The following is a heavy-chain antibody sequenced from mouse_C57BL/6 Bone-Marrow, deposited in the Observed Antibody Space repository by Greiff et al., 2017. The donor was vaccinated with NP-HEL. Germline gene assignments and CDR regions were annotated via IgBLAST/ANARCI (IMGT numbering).Heavy chain of an antibody. CDR2: IHPRSGNT. D-gene: IGHD2-2*01. CDR3: ARGGLRRYLFAY. V-gene: IGHV1-81*01. J-gene: IGHJ3*01. Sequence: QVHVKQSGAELARPGASVKLSCKASGYTFTSYGISWVKQRPGQGLEWIGEIHPRSGNTYYNEKFKGKATLTADKSSSTAYMELRSLTSEDSAVYFCARGGLRRYLFAYWGEGTLVTVSA. CDR1: GYTFTSYG.